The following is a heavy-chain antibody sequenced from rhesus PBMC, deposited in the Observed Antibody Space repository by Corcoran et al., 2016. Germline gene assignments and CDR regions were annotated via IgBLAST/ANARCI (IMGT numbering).Heavy chain of an antibody. CDR2: INNRGST. CDR3: ARRDF. CDR1: GYSISSGYD. V-gene: IGHV4-99*01. Sequence: QVQLQESGPGLVKPSETLSLTCAVSGYSISSGYDWGWLRQPPGKGLEYIGYINNRGSTYYNPSLKSRVNISKDTSKNQFSLKLSSVTAADTAVYYCARRDFWGQGVLVTVSS. J-gene: IGHJ5-2*01.